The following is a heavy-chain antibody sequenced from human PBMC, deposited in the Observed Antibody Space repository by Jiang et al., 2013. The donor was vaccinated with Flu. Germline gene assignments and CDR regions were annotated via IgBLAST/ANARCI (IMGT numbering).Heavy chain of an antibody. V-gene: IGHV3-30*03. D-gene: IGHD1-26*01. J-gene: IGHJ4*02. Sequence: GVVQPGRSLRLSCAASGFTFSSYGMHWVRQAPGKGLECVAVLSYDGSNKYYADSVKGRFTISRDNSKNTLYLQMNSLRAEDTAVYYCATGPYSGSYYYFDYWGQGTLVT. CDR1: GFTFSSYG. CDR3: ATGPYSGSYYYFDY. CDR2: LSYDGSNK.